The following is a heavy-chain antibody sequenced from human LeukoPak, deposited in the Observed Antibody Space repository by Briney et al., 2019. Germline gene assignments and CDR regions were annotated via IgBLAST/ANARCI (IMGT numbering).Heavy chain of an antibody. CDR2: ISGSGGST. CDR1: GFTFSSYA. D-gene: IGHD3-10*01. CDR3: ARGLTAIRGIEYSYYGMDV. V-gene: IGHV3-23*01. Sequence: GGSLRLSCAASGFTFSSYAMSWVRQAPGKGLEWVSAISGSGGSTYYADSVKGRFTISRDTSKNTLYLKMNSLRTEDTAVYFCARGLTAIRGIEYSYYGMDVWGQGTTVTVSS. J-gene: IGHJ6*02.